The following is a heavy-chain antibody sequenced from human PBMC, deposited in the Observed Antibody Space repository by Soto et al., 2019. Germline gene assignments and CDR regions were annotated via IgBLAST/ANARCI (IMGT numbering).Heavy chain of an antibody. CDR1: GGSISSYY. Sequence: SETLSLTCTVSGGSISSYYWSWIRQPPGKGLEWIGYIYYSGSTNYNPSLKSRVTISVDTSKNQFSLKLSSVTAADTAVYYCARGATTPENFDYWGQGTLVTVSS. CDR2: IYYSGST. J-gene: IGHJ4*02. CDR3: ARGATTPENFDY. V-gene: IGHV4-59*01. D-gene: IGHD1-26*01.